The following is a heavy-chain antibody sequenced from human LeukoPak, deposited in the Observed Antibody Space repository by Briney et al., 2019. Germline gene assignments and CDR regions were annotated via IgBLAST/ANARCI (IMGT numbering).Heavy chain of an antibody. J-gene: IGHJ4*02. V-gene: IGHV3-74*01. CDR1: GFTFSSYW. CDR2: INGDGSDT. D-gene: IGHD3-10*02. CDR3: ARGAGSYVRD. Sequence: PGGSLRLSCAASGFTFSSYWMHWVRQAPGKGLVWVSRINGDGSDTSYEDSVKGRFTISRDNAKNTLYLQMSSLRTEDTAVYFCARGAGSYVRDWGQGTLVTVSS.